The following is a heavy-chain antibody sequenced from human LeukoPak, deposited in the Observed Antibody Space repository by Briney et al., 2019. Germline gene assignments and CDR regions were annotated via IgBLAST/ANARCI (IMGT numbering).Heavy chain of an antibody. CDR1: GYTFTGYY. D-gene: IGHD2-15*01. V-gene: IGHV1-2*05. CDR3: ARGYCSGGSCYSVENWFDP. CDR2: INPNSGGT. Sequence: ASVKVSCKAAGYTFTGYYMFWVRQAPGQGLEWMGRINPNSGGTNYAQKFQGRVTMTRDTSISTAYMELSRLRSDDTDVFYCARGYCSGGSCYSVENWFDPWGQGTLVTVCS. J-gene: IGHJ5*02.